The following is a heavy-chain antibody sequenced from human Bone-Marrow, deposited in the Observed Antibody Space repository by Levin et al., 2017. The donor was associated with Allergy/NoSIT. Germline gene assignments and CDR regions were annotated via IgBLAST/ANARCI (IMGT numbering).Heavy chain of an antibody. V-gene: IGHV3-66*01. D-gene: IGHD2-15*01. CDR2: IYSGGDT. Sequence: GGSLRLSCAVSGFTVSNNYMRWVRQAPGKGLEWVSLIYSGGDTNYADSVKGRFIISRDGPKNTLYLQMNSLTAEDTAVYYCARNRHCSGGSCKGVWGQGTLVTVSS. J-gene: IGHJ4*02. CDR1: GFTVSNNY. CDR3: ARNRHCSGGSCKGV.